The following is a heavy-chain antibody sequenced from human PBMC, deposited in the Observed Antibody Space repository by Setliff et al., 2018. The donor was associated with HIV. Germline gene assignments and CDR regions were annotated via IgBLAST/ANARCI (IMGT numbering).Heavy chain of an antibody. CDR3: ARSLLPSITVAGTIGY. V-gene: IGHV4-4*02. CDR1: GGSISSSNW. D-gene: IGHD6-19*01. Sequence: SETLSLTCAVSGGSISSSNWWSWVRQAPGEGLEWIGEIHHSGNANYNPSLNSRVTISVDTSKNHFSLKLSSVTAADTAVYYCARSLLPSITVAGTIGYWGQGSLVTVSS. CDR2: IHHSGNA. J-gene: IGHJ4*02.